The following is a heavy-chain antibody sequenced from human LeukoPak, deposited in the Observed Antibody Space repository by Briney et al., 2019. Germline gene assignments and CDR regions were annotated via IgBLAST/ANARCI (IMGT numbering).Heavy chain of an antibody. D-gene: IGHD3-16*01. J-gene: IGHJ4*02. V-gene: IGHV3-53*01. CDR3: VREIGNSGNYD. CDR2: IYRGDAT. CDR1: GFIISSDY. Sequence: PGGSLRLSCAASGFIISSDYMSWVRQAPGKGLEWVSVIYRGDATYYAESMKGRFIISRDRSRNTLYLQMNSLSVEDTAMYYCVREIGNSGNYDWGQGTLVTVSS.